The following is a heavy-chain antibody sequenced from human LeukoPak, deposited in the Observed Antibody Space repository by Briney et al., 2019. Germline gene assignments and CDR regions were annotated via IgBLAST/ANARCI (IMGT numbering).Heavy chain of an antibody. CDR3: ARARTVTQWGYYYMDV. CDR1: GYTFTSYG. Sequence: ASVKVSCKASGYTFTSYGISWVRQAPGQGLEWMGWISAYNGNTNYAQKLQGRVTMTTDTSTSTAYMELRSLRSDDTAVYYCARARTVTQWGYYYMDVWGKGTTVTVSS. D-gene: IGHD4-11*01. J-gene: IGHJ6*03. CDR2: ISAYNGNT. V-gene: IGHV1-18*01.